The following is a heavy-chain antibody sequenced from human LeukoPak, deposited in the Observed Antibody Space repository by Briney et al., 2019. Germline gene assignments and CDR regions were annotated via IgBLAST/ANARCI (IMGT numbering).Heavy chain of an antibody. V-gene: IGHV3-74*01. D-gene: IGHD2-2*01. CDR2: INYDGST. J-gene: IGHJ4*02. CDR1: GFTFSSYA. CDR3: VRGCSSTSCYPFDY. Sequence: GGSLRLSCAASGFTFSSYAMHWVRQAPGKGLVWVSRINYDGSTNYADSVKGRFTISRDNARNTLYMQMNSLRAEDTAVYYCVRGCSSTSCYPFDYWGQGTLVTVSS.